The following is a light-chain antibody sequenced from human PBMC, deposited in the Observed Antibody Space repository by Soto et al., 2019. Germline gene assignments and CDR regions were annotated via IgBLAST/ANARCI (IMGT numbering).Light chain of an antibody. CDR1: NSDVGGYNY. V-gene: IGLV2-14*01. Sequence: QSALTQPASVSGSPGQSITISCTGTNSDVGGYNYVSWYQQHPGKAPELMIYEVSHRPSGVSNRFSGSKSDNTASLTISGLQAEDEADYYCSSYTSISTLHVFGTGTKATVL. CDR3: SSYTSISTLHV. CDR2: EVS. J-gene: IGLJ1*01.